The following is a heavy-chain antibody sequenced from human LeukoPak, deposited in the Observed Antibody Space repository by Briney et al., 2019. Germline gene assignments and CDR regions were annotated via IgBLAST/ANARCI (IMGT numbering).Heavy chain of an antibody. CDR2: INHSGST. Sequence: SETLSLTCAVYGGSFSGYYWSWIRQPPGKGLEWIGEINHSGSTNYNPSLKSRVTISVDTSKNQFSLKLSSVTAADTAVYYCARVGLMGRFDYWGQGTLVTGSS. CDR1: GGSFSGYY. CDR3: ARVGLMGRFDY. V-gene: IGHV4-34*01. D-gene: IGHD3-10*01. J-gene: IGHJ4*02.